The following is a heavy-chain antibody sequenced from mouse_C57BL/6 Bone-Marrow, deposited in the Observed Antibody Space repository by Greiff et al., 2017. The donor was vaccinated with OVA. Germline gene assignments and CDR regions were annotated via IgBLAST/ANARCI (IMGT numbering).Heavy chain of an antibody. Sequence: EVHLVESGGDLVKPGGSLKLSCAASGFTFSSYGMSWVRQTPDKRLEWVATISSGGSYTYYPDSVKGRFTISRDNAKNTLYLQMSSLKSEDTAMYYCAREQEIYDGTPFAYWGQGTLVTVSA. V-gene: IGHV5-6*01. J-gene: IGHJ3*01. CDR1: GFTFSSYG. D-gene: IGHD2-3*01. CDR2: ISSGGSYT. CDR3: AREQEIYDGTPFAY.